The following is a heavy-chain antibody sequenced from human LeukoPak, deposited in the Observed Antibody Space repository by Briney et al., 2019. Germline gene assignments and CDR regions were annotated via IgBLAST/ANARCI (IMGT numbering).Heavy chain of an antibody. D-gene: IGHD3-22*01. J-gene: IGHJ4*02. CDR3: AKDRAWGSSGNVGFDY. Sequence: GGSLRLSCAASGFTFSSYAMSWVRQTPGKGLEWVSAISGSGGSTYYADSVKGRFTISRDNSKNTLYLQMNSLRAEDTAVYYCAKDRAWGSSGNVGFDYWGQGTLVTVSS. V-gene: IGHV3-23*01. CDR1: GFTFSSYA. CDR2: ISGSGGST.